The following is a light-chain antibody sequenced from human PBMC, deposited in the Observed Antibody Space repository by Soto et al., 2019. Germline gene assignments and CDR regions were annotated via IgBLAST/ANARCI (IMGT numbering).Light chain of an antibody. Sequence: QSVLTQPASVSGSPGQSITISCTGTNSDVGGYIYVSWYQQHPGKAPKLMIYDVTSRPSGVSYRFSGSKSGNTASLTISGLQAEDEADYYCSSYTTSSSYVFGTGTKVNVL. CDR1: NSDVGGYIY. CDR2: DVT. J-gene: IGLJ1*01. V-gene: IGLV2-14*01. CDR3: SSYTTSSSYV.